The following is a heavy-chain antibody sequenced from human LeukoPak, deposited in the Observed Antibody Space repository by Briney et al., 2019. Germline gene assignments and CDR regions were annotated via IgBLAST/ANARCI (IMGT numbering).Heavy chain of an antibody. CDR2: INPSGGST. CDR3: AXXRAVARNWFDP. CDR1: GYTFTSYY. D-gene: IGHD6-19*01. J-gene: IGHJ5*02. V-gene: IGHV1-46*01. Sequence: ASVKVSCKASGYTFTSYYMHWVRQAPGQGLEWMGIINPSGGSTSYAQKFQGRVTMTRDTSTSAVYMELSSLRSEDTAVYYCAXXRAVARNWFDPWGQGTLVTVSS.